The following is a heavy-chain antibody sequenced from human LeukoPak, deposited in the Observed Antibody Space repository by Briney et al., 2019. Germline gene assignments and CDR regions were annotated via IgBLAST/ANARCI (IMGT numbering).Heavy chain of an antibody. Sequence: GGSLRLSCAASGFTFSSYWMSWVRQAPGKGLEWVANIKQDGSEKYYVDSVKGRFTISRDNAKNSLYLQMNSLRAEDTAVYHCARDAWIQLWLYFDYWGQGTLVTVSS. CDR3: ARDAWIQLWLYFDY. D-gene: IGHD5-18*01. J-gene: IGHJ4*02. CDR1: GFTFSSYW. CDR2: IKQDGSEK. V-gene: IGHV3-7*03.